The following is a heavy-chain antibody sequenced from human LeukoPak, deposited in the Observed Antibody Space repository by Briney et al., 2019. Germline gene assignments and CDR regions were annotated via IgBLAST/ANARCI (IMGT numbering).Heavy chain of an antibody. Sequence: GASVKVSCKASGYTFTSYGISWVRQAPGQGLEWMGWISAYNGNTNYAQKLQGRVTITTDESTSTAYMELSSLRSEDTAVYYCARLNIVRPYYYYMDVWGKGTTVTVSS. J-gene: IGHJ6*03. CDR2: ISAYNGNT. D-gene: IGHD2/OR15-2a*01. CDR3: ARLNIVRPYYYYMDV. V-gene: IGHV1-18*01. CDR1: GYTFTSYG.